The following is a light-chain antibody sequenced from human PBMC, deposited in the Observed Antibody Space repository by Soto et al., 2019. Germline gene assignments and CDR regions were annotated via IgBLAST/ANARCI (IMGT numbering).Light chain of an antibody. CDR2: GAS. CDR3: QQYGSSPWT. CDR1: QSVSSNY. Sequence: IVLTQSPGTLSLSPGERATLSCRASQSVSSNYLARYQQKPGQAPRPLIYGASSRATGIPDRSSGSGAGTVCTLTISRHESEDFAVDYCQQYGSSPWTFGQGTKVEIK. J-gene: IGKJ1*01. V-gene: IGKV3-20*01.